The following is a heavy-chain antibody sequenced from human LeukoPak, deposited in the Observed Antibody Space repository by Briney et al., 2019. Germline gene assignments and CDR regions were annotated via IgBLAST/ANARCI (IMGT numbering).Heavy chain of an antibody. Sequence: PGGSLRLSCAASGFTFYDYAMHWVRHAPGKGLEGVSGITWNSGTIGYADSVKGRFTISRDNAKNSLYLQMNSLRAEDTALYYCARGYYAASVRFDYWGRGTLVTVSS. D-gene: IGHD3-10*01. CDR1: GFTFYDYA. CDR3: ARGYYAASVRFDY. V-gene: IGHV3-9*01. J-gene: IGHJ4*02. CDR2: ITWNSGTI.